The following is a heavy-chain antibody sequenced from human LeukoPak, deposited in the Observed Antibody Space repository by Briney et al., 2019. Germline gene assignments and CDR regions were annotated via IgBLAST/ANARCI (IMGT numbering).Heavy chain of an antibody. Sequence: GRSLRLSCAASRFTFDDYAMHWVRQAPGKGLEWVSGISWNSGSIGYADSVKGRFTISRDNAKNSLYLQMNSLRAEDMALYYCAKGSDYYDSSGYYSFDYWGQGTLVTVSS. CDR2: ISWNSGSI. J-gene: IGHJ4*02. CDR3: AKGSDYYDSSGYYSFDY. CDR1: RFTFDDYA. D-gene: IGHD3-22*01. V-gene: IGHV3-9*03.